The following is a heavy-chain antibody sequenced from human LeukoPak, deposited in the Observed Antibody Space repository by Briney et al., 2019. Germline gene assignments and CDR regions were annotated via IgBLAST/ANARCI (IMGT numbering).Heavy chain of an antibody. D-gene: IGHD6-6*01. CDR2: IIPIFGTA. CDR3: ARAGEYSSSPSTALFDY. Sequence: SVTVSCTASGGTFSSYAISWVRQAPGQGLGWMGGIIPIFGTANYAQKFQGRVTITADESTSTAYMELSSLRSEDTAVYYCARAGEYSSSPSTALFDYWGQGTLVTVSS. J-gene: IGHJ4*02. CDR1: GGTFSSYA. V-gene: IGHV1-69*01.